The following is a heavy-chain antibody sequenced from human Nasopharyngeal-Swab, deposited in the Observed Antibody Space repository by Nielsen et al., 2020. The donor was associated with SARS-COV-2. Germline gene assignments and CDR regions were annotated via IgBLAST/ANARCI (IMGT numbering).Heavy chain of an antibody. V-gene: IGHV1-2*02. Sequence: ASVKVSCKASGYTFTGYYMHWVRQAPGQGLEWMGWINPNSGGTNYAQKFQGRVTMTRDTSISTAYMELSRLRSDDTAVYYCASPHDVLLWLGDTYGDYYYGMDVWCQGTTVTVSS. J-gene: IGHJ6*02. CDR3: ASPHDVLLWLGDTYGDYYYGMDV. CDR1: GYTFTGYY. D-gene: IGHD3-10*01. CDR2: INPNSGGT.